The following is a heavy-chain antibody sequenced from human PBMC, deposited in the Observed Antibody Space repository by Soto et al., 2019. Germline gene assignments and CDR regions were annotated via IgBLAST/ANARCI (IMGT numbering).Heavy chain of an antibody. CDR3: ASLPAPRAVAEIDY. CDR2: IYYSGST. CDR1: GGSISSGGYY. J-gene: IGHJ4*02. D-gene: IGHD6-19*01. Sequence: PSETLSLTCTVSGGSISSGGYYWSWIRQHPGKGLEWIGYIYYSGSTYYNPSLKSRVTISVDTSKNQFSLKLSSVTAGDTAVYYCASLPAPRAVAEIDYWGQGTLVTVSS. V-gene: IGHV4-31*03.